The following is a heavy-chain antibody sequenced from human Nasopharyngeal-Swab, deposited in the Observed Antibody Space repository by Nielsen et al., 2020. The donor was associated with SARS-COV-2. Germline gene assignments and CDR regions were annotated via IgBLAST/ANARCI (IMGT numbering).Heavy chain of an antibody. CDR2: IRSKAHNYAA. Sequence: GSLKLSCAASGFTFRGSAMHWVRQASGKGLEWVGRIRSKAHNYAAVYAASVEGRFTISRDDSKKTAFLQMDSLKSEYTAVYFCVRQPGYHFDSWGQGTLVTVSS. D-gene: IGHD5-12*01. CDR1: GFTFRGSA. V-gene: IGHV3-73*01. J-gene: IGHJ4*02. CDR3: VRQPGYHFDS.